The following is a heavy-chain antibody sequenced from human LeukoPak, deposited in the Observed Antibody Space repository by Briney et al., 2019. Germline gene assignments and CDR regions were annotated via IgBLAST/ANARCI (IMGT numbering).Heavy chain of an antibody. V-gene: IGHV4-4*02. J-gene: IGHJ4*02. CDR3: ARGLGYCSGGSCSAFDY. CDR1: GGSISSSNW. Sequence: PSETLSLTCAVSGGSISSSNWWSWVRQPPGKGLEWIGEINHSGSTNYNPSLKSRVTISVDTSKNQFSLKLSSVTAADTAVYYCARGLGYCSGGSCSAFDYWGQGTLVTVSS. D-gene: IGHD2-15*01. CDR2: INHSGST.